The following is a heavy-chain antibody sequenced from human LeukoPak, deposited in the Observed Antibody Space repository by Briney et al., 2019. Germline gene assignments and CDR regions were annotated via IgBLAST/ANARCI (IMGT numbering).Heavy chain of an antibody. CDR1: GFTFSSYG. CDR2: ISYDGSNK. V-gene: IGHV3-30*18. J-gene: IGHJ4*02. D-gene: IGHD6-13*01. CDR3: AKGTWAAAGTSFDY. Sequence: GRSLRLSCAASGFTFSSYGMHWVRQAPGKGLEWVAVISYDGSNKYYADSVKGRFTISRDNSKNTLYLQMNSLRAEDTAVYYCAKGTWAAAGTSFDYWAREPWSPSPQ.